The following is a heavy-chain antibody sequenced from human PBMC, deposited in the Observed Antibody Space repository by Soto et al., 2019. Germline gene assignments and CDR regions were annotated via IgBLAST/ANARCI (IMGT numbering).Heavy chain of an antibody. CDR2: MHPNTGDT. Sequence: QVQLVQSGAEVKKPGASVKVSCKASGYTFANYHIHWVRQATGQGLEWMGWMHPNTGDTDYAQKFQGRVTMTRDTPKTAAYMELGGLRSEDTAVYYCARGGGGRWYSGDYWGQGTLVTVSS. J-gene: IGHJ4*02. V-gene: IGHV1-8*01. D-gene: IGHD6-13*01. CDR1: GYTFANYH. CDR3: ARGGGGRWYSGDY.